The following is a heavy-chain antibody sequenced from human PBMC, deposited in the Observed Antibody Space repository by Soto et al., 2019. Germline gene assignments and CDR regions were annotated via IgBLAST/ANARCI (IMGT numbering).Heavy chain of an antibody. D-gene: IGHD6-13*01. V-gene: IGHV3-48*01. Sequence: GGSLRLSCAASGFTFSSYSMNWVRQAPGKGLEWVSHISSSSSTIYYADSVKGRFTISRDNAKNSLYLQMNSLRVEDTAVYYCARERSSSWYEGRYAFDIWGQGTMVTVSS. CDR3: ARERSSSWYEGRYAFDI. J-gene: IGHJ3*02. CDR1: GFTFSSYS. CDR2: ISSSSSTI.